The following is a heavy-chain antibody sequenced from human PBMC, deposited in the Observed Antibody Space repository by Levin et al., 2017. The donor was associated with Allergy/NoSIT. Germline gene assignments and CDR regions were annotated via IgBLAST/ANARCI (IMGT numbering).Heavy chain of an antibody. CDR3: AVQRSPGIVDATMGFDY. V-gene: IGHV3-30-3*01. CDR2: ISYDGSGK. J-gene: IGHJ4*02. Sequence: GESLKISCSASGFTFSSYVMHWVRQAPGKGPEWVAVISYDGSGKYYADSVKGRFTISRDNSKNTLYLQVNSLKPEDTAVYYCAVQRSPGIVDATMGFDYWGQGTLVTVSS. D-gene: IGHD1-26*01. CDR1: GFTFSSYV.